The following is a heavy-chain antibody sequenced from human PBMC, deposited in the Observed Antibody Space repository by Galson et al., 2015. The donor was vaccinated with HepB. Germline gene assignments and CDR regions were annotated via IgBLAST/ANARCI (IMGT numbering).Heavy chain of an antibody. D-gene: IGHD3-22*01. CDR1: GDTFTKYA. Sequence: SVKVSCKASGDTFTKYAMHWVRQAPGQRPEWMGWMNDGNGNREYSQKFQGRVTITRDTSANTVYMELSSLRSEDTAVYYCAQEFYYDSRGSGCPEYLQHWGQGTLVTVSS. J-gene: IGHJ1*01. CDR2: MNDGNGNR. V-gene: IGHV1-3*01. CDR3: AQEFYYDSRGSGCPEYLQH.